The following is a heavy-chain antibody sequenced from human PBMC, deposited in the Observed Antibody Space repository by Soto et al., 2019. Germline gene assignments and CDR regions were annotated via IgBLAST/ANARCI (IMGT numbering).Heavy chain of an antibody. J-gene: IGHJ4*02. Sequence: TLSLTCAVSGGSINSSHSWSWVRQPPGKGLEWIGQISHSGSTNYNPSLTSRVTISVDKSKNHFSLKLTSVTAADTAVYYCGARHFGSGPWTQKRLDYWGQGALVTVSS. V-gene: IGHV4-4*02. CDR3: GARHFGSGPWTQKRLDY. CDR2: ISHSGST. D-gene: IGHD3-3*02. CDR1: GGSINSSHS.